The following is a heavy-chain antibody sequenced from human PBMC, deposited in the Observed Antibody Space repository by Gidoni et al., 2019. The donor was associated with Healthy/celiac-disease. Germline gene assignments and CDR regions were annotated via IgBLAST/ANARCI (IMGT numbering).Heavy chain of an antibody. J-gene: IGHJ3*02. CDR3: ARGGGEGDEI. D-gene: IGHD4-17*01. CDR2: INPNSGGT. CDR1: GYTFTGYY. V-gene: IGHV1-2*02. Sequence: QVQLVQSGAEVKKPGASVKFSCKASGYTFTGYYMHWVRQAPGQGLEWMGWINPNSGGTNDAQKFQGRVTMTRDTSISTAYMELSRLRSDDTAVYYCARGGGEGDEIWGQGTMVTVSS.